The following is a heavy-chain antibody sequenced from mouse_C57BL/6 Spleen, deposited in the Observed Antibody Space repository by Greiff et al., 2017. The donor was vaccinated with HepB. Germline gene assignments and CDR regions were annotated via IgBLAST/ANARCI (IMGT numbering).Heavy chain of an antibody. Sequence: EVQLVESGGDLVKPGGSLKLSCAASGFTFSSYGMSWVRQTPDKRLEWVATISSGGSYTYYPDSVKGRFTISRDNAKNTLYLQMSSLKSEDTAMYYCARRGDYDLYYFDYWGQGTTLTVSS. D-gene: IGHD2-4*01. CDR2: ISSGGSYT. V-gene: IGHV5-6*01. CDR1: GFTFSSYG. J-gene: IGHJ2*01. CDR3: ARRGDYDLYYFDY.